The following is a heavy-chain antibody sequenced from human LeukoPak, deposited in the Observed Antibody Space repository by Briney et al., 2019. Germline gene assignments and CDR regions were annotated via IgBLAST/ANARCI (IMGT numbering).Heavy chain of an antibody. Sequence: GGSLRLSCAASGLTFSSYAMSWVRQAPGKGLEWVSAISGSGGSTYYADSVKGRFTISRDNSKNTLYLQMNSLRAEDTAVYYCAKDCSGGSCYLDYWGQGTLVTVSS. V-gene: IGHV3-23*01. J-gene: IGHJ4*02. CDR1: GLTFSSYA. CDR2: ISGSGGST. CDR3: AKDCSGGSCYLDY. D-gene: IGHD2-15*01.